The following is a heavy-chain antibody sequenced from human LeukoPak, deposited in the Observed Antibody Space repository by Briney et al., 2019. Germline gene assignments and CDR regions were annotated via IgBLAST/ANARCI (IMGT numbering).Heavy chain of an antibody. CDR3: ARARGYSSGWYGYDY. Sequence: SETLSLTCTVSGGSISSSSYYWGWIRQPPGKGLEWIGEIYHSGSTNYNPSLKSRVTISVDKSKNQFSLKLSSVTAADTAVYYCARARGYSSGWYGYDYWGQGTLVTVSS. J-gene: IGHJ4*02. CDR2: IYHSGST. D-gene: IGHD6-19*01. CDR1: GGSISSSSYY. V-gene: IGHV4-39*07.